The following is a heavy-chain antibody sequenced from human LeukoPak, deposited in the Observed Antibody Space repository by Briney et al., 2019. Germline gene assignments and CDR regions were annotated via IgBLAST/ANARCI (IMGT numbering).Heavy chain of an antibody. J-gene: IGHJ4*02. D-gene: IGHD5-18*01. CDR3: ARVRYNYGDSDY. CDR1: SYSISSGNY. Sequence: SETLSLTCAVSSYSISSGNYWGWIRQPPGKGLEWIGTIYHNGNTYYNPSLKSRVTISVDTSKNQFSLKLSSVTAADTAVYYCARVRYNYGDSDYWGQGTLVTVSS. CDR2: IYHNGNT. V-gene: IGHV4-38-2*01.